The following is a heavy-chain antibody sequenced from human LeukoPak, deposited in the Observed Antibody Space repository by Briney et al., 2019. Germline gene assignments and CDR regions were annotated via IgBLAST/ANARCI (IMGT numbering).Heavy chain of an antibody. Sequence: WASVKVSCKASGYTFTSYAMHWVRQAPGQRLEWMGWINAGNGNTKYSQKFQGRVTITRDTSASTAYMELSSLRSEDTAVYYCARERTKYNWFDPWGQGTLVTVSS. V-gene: IGHV1-3*01. J-gene: IGHJ5*02. CDR3: ARERTKYNWFDP. CDR1: GYTFTSYA. CDR2: INAGNGNT.